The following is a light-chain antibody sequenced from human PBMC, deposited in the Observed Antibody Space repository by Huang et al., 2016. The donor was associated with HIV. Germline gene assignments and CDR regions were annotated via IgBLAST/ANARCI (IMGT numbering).Light chain of an antibody. CDR1: QTVFYSLNKKNY. CDR3: LQYYSVPQT. CDR2: WAT. J-gene: IGKJ1*01. Sequence: DIVMTQSPDSLAVSPGERATINCKSSQTVFYSLNKKNYLAWFQQKPGRPPKLLISWATTRESGGPERFSGSGSGTDFTITINNLQAEDVAVYFCLQYYSVPQTFGHGTKVEIK. V-gene: IGKV4-1*01.